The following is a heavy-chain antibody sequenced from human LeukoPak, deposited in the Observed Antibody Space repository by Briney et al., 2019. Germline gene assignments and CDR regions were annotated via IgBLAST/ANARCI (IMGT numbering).Heavy chain of an antibody. Sequence: SETLSLTCTVSGGSISSGDYYWSWIRQPPGKGLECIGYIYYSGSTYYNPSLKSRVTISVDTSKNQFSLKLSSVTAADTAVYYCAVGWRGYDILTGYYSGWFDPWGQGTLVTVSS. CDR3: AVGWRGYDILTGYYSGWFDP. J-gene: IGHJ5*02. CDR1: GGSISSGDYY. V-gene: IGHV4-30-4*02. D-gene: IGHD3-9*01. CDR2: IYYSGST.